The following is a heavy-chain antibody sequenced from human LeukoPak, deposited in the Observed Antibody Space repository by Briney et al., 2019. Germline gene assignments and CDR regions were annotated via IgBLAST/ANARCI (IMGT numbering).Heavy chain of an antibody. D-gene: IGHD6-19*01. V-gene: IGHV3-74*01. CDR1: GFTFSSYW. CDR3: ARGLGIAVAGNWFDP. J-gene: IGHJ5*02. CDR2: INTDGSSA. Sequence: GRSLRLSCAASGFTFSSYWMHWVRQAAGKGLVWVSRINTDGSSASYANSVKGRFTISRDNAKNTLYLRMSSLRAEDTAVYYCARGLGIAVAGNWFDPWGQGTLVTVSS.